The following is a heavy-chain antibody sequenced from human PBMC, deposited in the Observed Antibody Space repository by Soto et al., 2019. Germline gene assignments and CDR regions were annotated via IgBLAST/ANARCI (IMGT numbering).Heavy chain of an antibody. V-gene: IGHV3-49*03. D-gene: IGHD2-21*02. CDR3: TRDVVGAYCGGDCYPYPYYFDY. J-gene: IGHJ4*02. CDR2: IRSKAYGGTT. CDR1: GFTFGDYA. Sequence: GGSLRLSCTASGFTFGDYAMSWFRQAPGKGLEWVGFIRSKAYGGTTEYAASVKGRFTISRDDSKSIAYLQMNSLKTEDTAVYYCTRDVVGAYCGGDCYPYPYYFDYWGQGTLVTVSS.